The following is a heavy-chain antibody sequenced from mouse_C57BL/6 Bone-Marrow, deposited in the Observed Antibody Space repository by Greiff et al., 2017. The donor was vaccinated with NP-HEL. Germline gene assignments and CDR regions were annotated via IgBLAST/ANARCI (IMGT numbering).Heavy chain of an antibody. D-gene: IGHD1-1*01. V-gene: IGHV1-64*01. CDR1: GYTFTSYW. CDR2: IHPNSGST. CDR3: ARGEGSYYYGSSYNY. Sequence: QVQLQQPGAELVKPGASVKLSCKASGYTFTSYWMHWVKQRPGQGLEWIGMIHPNSGSTNYNEKFKSKATLTVDKSSSTAYMQLSSLTSEDSAVYDCARGEGSYYYGSSYNYWGQGTTLTVSS. J-gene: IGHJ2*01.